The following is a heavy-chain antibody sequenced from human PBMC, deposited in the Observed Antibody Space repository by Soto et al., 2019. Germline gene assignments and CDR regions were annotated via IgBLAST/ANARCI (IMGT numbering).Heavy chain of an antibody. CDR3: AKDRGIVVVPAAMITYYYGMDV. CDR1: GFTFSSYA. J-gene: IGHJ6*02. Sequence: GGSLRLSCAASGFTFSSYAMSWVRQAPGKGLEWVSAISGSGGSTYYADSVKGRFTISRDNSKNTLYLQMNSLRAEDTAVYYCAKDRGIVVVPAAMITYYYGMDVWGQGTTVTVSS. D-gene: IGHD2-2*01. CDR2: ISGSGGST. V-gene: IGHV3-23*01.